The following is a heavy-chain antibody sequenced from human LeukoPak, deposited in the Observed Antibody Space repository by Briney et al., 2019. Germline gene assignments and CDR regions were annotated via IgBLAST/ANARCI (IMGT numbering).Heavy chain of an antibody. J-gene: IGHJ4*02. CDR1: GFTFDDYG. CDR3: ARVGYSYHSAPNY. CDR2: INSRGGSI. V-gene: IGHV3-20*04. D-gene: IGHD5-18*01. Sequence: GGSLRLSCAASGFTFDDYGMNWVRQAPGKGLEWVSRINSRGGSIAYVDSVKGRFTISRDNAKNSLYLQMNSLRAKDTAVYYCARVGYSYHSAPNYWGQGTLVTVSS.